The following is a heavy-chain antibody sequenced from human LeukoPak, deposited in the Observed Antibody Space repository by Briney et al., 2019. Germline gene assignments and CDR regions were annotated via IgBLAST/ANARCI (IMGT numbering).Heavy chain of an antibody. V-gene: IGHV1-2*02. CDR2: INPNSGGT. D-gene: IGHD6-13*01. J-gene: IGHJ5*02. Sequence: ASVKVSCKASGYTFTGYYMHWVRQAPGQGLEWMGWINPNSGGTNYAQKFQGRVTMTRDTSISTAYMELSRLRSDDTAVYYCARDIAAAGTISFDPWGQGTLVTVSS. CDR1: GYTFTGYY. CDR3: ARDIAAAGTISFDP.